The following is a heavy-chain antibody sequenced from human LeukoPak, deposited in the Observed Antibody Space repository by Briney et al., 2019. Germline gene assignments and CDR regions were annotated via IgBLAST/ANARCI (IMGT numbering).Heavy chain of an antibody. CDR2: IYPGDSDT. CDR3: ARPSSLYGGTSEDY. CDR1: GYSFTDYW. Sequence: GESLKISCKASGYSFTDYWIVWVRQIPGKGLEWMGAIYPGDSDTRYSPSLDGQVTTSADKSVSTTYLQWSSLQASDTAMYYCARPSSLYGGTSEDYWGQGTLVTVSS. V-gene: IGHV5-51*01. J-gene: IGHJ4*02. D-gene: IGHD4-23*01.